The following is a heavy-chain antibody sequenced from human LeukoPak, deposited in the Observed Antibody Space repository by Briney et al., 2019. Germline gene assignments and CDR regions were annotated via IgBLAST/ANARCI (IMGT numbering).Heavy chain of an antibody. J-gene: IGHJ4*02. D-gene: IGHD3-16*02. V-gene: IGHV3-30*18. CDR3: AKEAYDYVWGSYPPQN. CDR2: ASYDGINK. Sequence: GGSLRLSCASSGFGITNYGIHWVRQAPGKGLEWVAVASYDGINKYYADSVKGRFTISRDNSKNTLYLQMNSLRAEDTAVYYCAKEAYDYVWGSYPPQNWGQGTLVTVSS. CDR1: GFGITNYG.